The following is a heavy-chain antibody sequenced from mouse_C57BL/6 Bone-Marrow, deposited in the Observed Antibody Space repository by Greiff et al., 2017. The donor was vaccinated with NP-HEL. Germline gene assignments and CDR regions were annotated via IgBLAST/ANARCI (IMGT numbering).Heavy chain of an antibody. Sequence: VQLHQSGPELVKPGASVKISCKASGYAFSSSWMNWVKQRPGKGLEWIGRIYPGDGDTNYNGKFKGKATLTADKSSSTAYMQLSSLTSEDSAVYFCARAGTTVVAPYWGQGTTLTVSS. V-gene: IGHV1-82*01. CDR3: ARAGTTVVAPY. J-gene: IGHJ2*01. CDR1: GYAFSSSW. CDR2: IYPGDGDT. D-gene: IGHD1-1*01.